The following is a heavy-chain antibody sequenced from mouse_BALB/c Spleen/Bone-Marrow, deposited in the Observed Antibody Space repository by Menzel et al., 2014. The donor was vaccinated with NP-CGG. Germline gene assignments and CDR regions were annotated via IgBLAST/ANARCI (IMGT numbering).Heavy chain of an antibody. CDR3: ARNGNYGAWFAY. D-gene: IGHD2-1*01. Sequence: DVHLVESGAELVKPGASVKLSCTASGFNIKDTYMHWVKQGPEQGLEWIGRIDPANGNTKYDPKFQGKATITADTSSNTAYLQLSSLTSEDTAVYYCARNGNYGAWFAYWGQGTLVTVSA. CDR1: GFNIKDTY. J-gene: IGHJ3*01. V-gene: IGHV14-3*02. CDR2: IDPANGNT.